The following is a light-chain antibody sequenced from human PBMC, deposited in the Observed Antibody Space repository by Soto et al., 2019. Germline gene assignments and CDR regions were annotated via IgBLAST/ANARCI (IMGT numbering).Light chain of an antibody. CDR1: QSVSSY. Sequence: EIVLTQSPATLSLSPGERATLSCRASQSVSSYLAWYQQKPGQAPRLLIYDASNRATGIPARFSGSGSGTDFTLTISSLEPEDFAVYYCQQYLDTLLTFGGGTKVDIK. J-gene: IGKJ4*01. CDR2: DAS. CDR3: QQYLDTLLT. V-gene: IGKV3-11*01.